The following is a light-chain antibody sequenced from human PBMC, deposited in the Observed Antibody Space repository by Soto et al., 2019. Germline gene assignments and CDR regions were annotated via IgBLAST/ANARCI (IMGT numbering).Light chain of an antibody. CDR2: AAS. V-gene: IGKV1-39*01. Sequence: DIQMTQSPSSLSASVGDRVTITCRASQSISSYLNWYQQKPGKAPKLLIYAASSLQSGVPSRFSGSGSGTDFTLPISSLQPEDFATYYCQQSYSTPPITFGQGTRLEMK. CDR1: QSISSY. CDR3: QQSYSTPPIT. J-gene: IGKJ5*01.